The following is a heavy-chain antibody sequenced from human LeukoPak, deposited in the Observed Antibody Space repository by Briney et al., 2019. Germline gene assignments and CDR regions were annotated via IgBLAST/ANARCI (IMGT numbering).Heavy chain of an antibody. CDR2: IYDSGST. Sequence: SETLSLTCTVSGGSIRSSYYYWGWIRQPPGKGLEWIGSIYDSGSTYYNPSLKSRVTISVDTSKNQFSLKLNSVTAADTAVYYCARDPAGVRSFDYWGQGTLVTVSS. CDR3: ARDPAGVRSFDY. V-gene: IGHV4-39*02. J-gene: IGHJ4*02. D-gene: IGHD4-17*01. CDR1: GGSIRSSYYY.